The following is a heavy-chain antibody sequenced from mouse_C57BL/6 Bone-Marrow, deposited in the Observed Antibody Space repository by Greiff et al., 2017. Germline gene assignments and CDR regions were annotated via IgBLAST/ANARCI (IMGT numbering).Heavy chain of an antibody. V-gene: IGHV3-6*01. CDR2: ISYDGSN. CDR3: AREDYWYFDV. Sequence: VQLQQSGPGLVKPSQSLSLTCSVTGYSITSGYYWNWIRQFPGNKLEWMGYISYDGSNNYNPSLKNRISITRYTSKNQFFLKLNSVTTEDTATYYCAREDYWYFDVWCTGTTVTVSS. CDR1: GYSITSGYY. J-gene: IGHJ1*03.